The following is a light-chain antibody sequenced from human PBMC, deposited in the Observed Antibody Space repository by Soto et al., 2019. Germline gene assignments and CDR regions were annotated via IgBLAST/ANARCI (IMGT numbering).Light chain of an antibody. Sequence: QSALTQPASVSGSPGQAITISCTGTISDVGGYNYVSWYLQHPGKAPKLMIYDVSNRPSGVSNRFSGTQSGSTASLTISGLQAEDGADYYCSSYTSSSTLVVFGGGTTLTV. CDR3: SSYTSSSTLVV. J-gene: IGLJ2*01. CDR2: DVS. V-gene: IGLV2-14*01. CDR1: ISDVGGYNY.